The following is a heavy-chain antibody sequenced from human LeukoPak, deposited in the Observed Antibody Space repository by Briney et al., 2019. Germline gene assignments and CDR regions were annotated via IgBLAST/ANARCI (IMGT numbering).Heavy chain of an antibody. Sequence: GGSLRLSCAASELTLSNYWMSWVRQAPGKGLERVAHTNQDGSRNYYVDSVRGRFTISRDNAKNSLYLQMNSLRAEDTAVYYCATTVAGYPDDYFDYWGQGTLVTVSS. CDR1: ELTLSNYW. J-gene: IGHJ4*02. V-gene: IGHV3-7*01. CDR3: ATTVAGYPDDYFDY. D-gene: IGHD6-19*01. CDR2: TNQDGSRN.